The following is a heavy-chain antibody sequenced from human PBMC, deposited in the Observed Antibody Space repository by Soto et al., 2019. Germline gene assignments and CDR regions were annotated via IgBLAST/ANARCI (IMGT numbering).Heavy chain of an antibody. Sequence: GASVKVSCKASGYTFTSYAMHWVRQAPGQRLEWMGWINAGNGNTKYSQKFQGRVTITRDTSASTAYMELSSLRSEDTAVYYCARGGFSSYSDYGDTNWFDPWGQGTLVTVSS. CDR3: ARGGFSSYSDYGDTNWFDP. V-gene: IGHV1-3*01. J-gene: IGHJ5*02. D-gene: IGHD4-17*01. CDR1: GYTFTSYA. CDR2: INAGNGNT.